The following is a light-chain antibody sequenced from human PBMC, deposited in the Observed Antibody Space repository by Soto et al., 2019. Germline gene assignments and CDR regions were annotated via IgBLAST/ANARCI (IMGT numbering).Light chain of an antibody. CDR2: ANN. CDR3: AAWYDSLNGYV. V-gene: IGLV1-44*01. J-gene: IGLJ1*01. CDR1: SSNIGSNT. Sequence: QAVVTQPPSASGTPGQRVTISCSGSSSNIGSNTVNWYQQLPGTAPKLLIHANNQRPSGVPDRFSGSKSGTSASLAISWLQSEEADYYCAAWYDSLNGYVFGTGTKVTVL.